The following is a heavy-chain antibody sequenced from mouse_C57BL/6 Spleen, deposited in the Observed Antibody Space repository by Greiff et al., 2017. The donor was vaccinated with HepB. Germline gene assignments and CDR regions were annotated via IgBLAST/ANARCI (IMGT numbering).Heavy chain of an antibody. D-gene: IGHD1-1*01. V-gene: IGHV14-4*01. CDR2: IDPENGDT. J-gene: IGHJ4*01. Sequence: EVQLQQSGAELVRPGASVKLSCTASGFNIKDDYMHWVKQRPEQGLEWIGWIDPENGDTEYASKFQGKATITADTSSNTAYLQLSSRTSEDTAVYYCTTGGYGSTSYAMDYWGQGTSVTVSS. CDR1: GFNIKDDY. CDR3: TTGGYGSTSYAMDY.